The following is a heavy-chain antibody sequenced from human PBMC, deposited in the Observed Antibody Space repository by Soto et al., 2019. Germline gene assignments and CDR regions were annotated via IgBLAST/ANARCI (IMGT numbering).Heavy chain of an antibody. D-gene: IGHD6-6*01. V-gene: IGHV3-53*02. CDR2: IYSGGST. CDR1: GFTVSSNY. Sequence: EVQLVETGGGLIQPGGSLRLSCAASGFTVSSNYMSWVRQAPGKGLEWVSVIYSGGSTYYADSVKGRFTISRDNSKNTLYLQMNSLRAEDTGVYYCARSARGYYYYGMDVWGQGTTVTVSS. CDR3: ARSARGYYYYGMDV. J-gene: IGHJ6*02.